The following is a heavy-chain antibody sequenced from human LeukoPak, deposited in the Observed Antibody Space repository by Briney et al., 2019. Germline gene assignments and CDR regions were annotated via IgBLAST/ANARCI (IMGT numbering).Heavy chain of an antibody. V-gene: IGHV1-18*01. CDR1: GYTFSSYG. CDR2: ISAYKGNT. CDR3: ARGGYYYDSSGYFPDFDY. D-gene: IGHD3-22*01. Sequence: GASVKVSCKASGYTFSSYGISWVRQAPGQGLEWMGWISAYKGNTNYAQNFQGRVTMTRDTSISTAYMELSRLRSDDTAVYYCARGGYYYDSSGYFPDFDYWGQGTLVTVSS. J-gene: IGHJ4*02.